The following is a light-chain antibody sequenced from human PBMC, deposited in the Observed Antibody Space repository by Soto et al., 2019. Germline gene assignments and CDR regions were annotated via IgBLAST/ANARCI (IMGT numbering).Light chain of an antibody. CDR2: WAS. V-gene: IGKV4-1*01. CDR3: QQYYTPPWT. CDR1: QSVLYTSNNKNY. J-gene: IGKJ1*01. Sequence: DVEMTQSPDSLAVSLGERATINCKCSQSVLYTSNNKNYLAWYQQKPRQSPKLLISWASTRKSRVPDRFSGAGSGTDFTLTISSLQAEDVAVYYCQQYYTPPWTFGQGTKVEVK.